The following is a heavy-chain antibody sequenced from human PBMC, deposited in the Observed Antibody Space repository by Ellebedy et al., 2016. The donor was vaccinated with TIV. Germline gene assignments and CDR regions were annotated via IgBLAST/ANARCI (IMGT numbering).Heavy chain of an antibody. CDR3: ARGLVGSGRYSCDY. J-gene: IGHJ4*02. V-gene: IGHV3-48*04. CDR2: ISSSSNII. Sequence: GESLKISCAASGFTFSSYSMNWVRQAPGKGLEWVSYISSSSNIIYYADSVKGRFTISRDNPKNSMYLQMDSLRAEDTGVYYCARGLVGSGRYSCDYWGQGTLVIVSS. D-gene: IGHD3-10*01. CDR1: GFTFSSYS.